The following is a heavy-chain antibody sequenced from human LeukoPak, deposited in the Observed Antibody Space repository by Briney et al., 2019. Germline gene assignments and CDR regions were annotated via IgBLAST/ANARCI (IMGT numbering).Heavy chain of an antibody. V-gene: IGHV3-11*01. Sequence: GGSLRLSCAASGFTFSDYYMSWIRQAPGKGLEWVSYISSSGSTIYYADSVKGRFTISRDNSKNSLYLQMNSLRTEDSALYFCAKERSAFFDYWGQGTLVTVSS. CDR3: AKERSAFFDY. CDR1: GFTFSDYY. D-gene: IGHD3-3*01. CDR2: ISSSGSTI. J-gene: IGHJ4*02.